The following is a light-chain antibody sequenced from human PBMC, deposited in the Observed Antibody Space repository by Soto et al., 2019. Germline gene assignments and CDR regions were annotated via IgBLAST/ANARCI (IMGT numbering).Light chain of an antibody. CDR1: SSDIGSYYL. CDR3: CSYRSGNTLVV. V-gene: IGLV2-14*02. J-gene: IGLJ2*01. CDR2: DGI. Sequence: QSALTQPASVSGSPGQSITISCTGTSSDIGSYYLVSWFQQHPGKVPKLLIFDGIKRPSGVSHRFSGSKSDNTASLTISGLQAEDEADYYCCSYRSGNTLVVFGGGTKLTVL.